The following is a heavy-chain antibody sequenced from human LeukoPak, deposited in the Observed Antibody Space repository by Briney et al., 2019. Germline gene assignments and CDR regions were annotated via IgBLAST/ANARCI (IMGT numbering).Heavy chain of an antibody. CDR3: TRDIGRLRGDAFDF. Sequence: GGSLRLSCTASGFTFSTYATHWVRQAPGKGLEYVSGISGNGRSTFYGSSVKGRFTVSRDNSKDTLYLQMGSLRVEDMAVYYCTRDIGRLRGDAFDFWGRGTMVTVSS. CDR2: ISGNGRST. V-gene: IGHV3-64*01. J-gene: IGHJ3*01. CDR1: GFTFSTYA. D-gene: IGHD2-15*01.